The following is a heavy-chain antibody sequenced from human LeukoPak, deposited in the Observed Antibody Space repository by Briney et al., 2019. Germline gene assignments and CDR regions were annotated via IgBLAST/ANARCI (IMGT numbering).Heavy chain of an antibody. D-gene: IGHD2-2*01. V-gene: IGHV4-4*07. CDR1: GGSLSSYY. CDR2: IYTSGST. CDR3: ARGRYCISTSCSQYYFDY. J-gene: IGHJ4*02. Sequence: SETLSLTCTVSGGSLSSYYWSWIRQPAGKGLEWIGRIYTSGSTNYNPSLKSRVTMSVDTSKNQFSLKLYSVTAADTAVYYCARGRYCISTSCSQYYFDYWGQGTLVTVSS.